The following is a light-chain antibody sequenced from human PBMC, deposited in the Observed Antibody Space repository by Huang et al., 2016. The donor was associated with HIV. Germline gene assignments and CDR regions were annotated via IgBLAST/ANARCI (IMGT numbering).Light chain of an antibody. J-gene: IGKJ4*01. Sequence: DIVVTQSPDSLAVSLGERATINCRSSQSVFYTSKNRNYLAWYQQKAGQPPKLLIYWASTRESGVSDRFNGSGSGADFTLTINNLQAEDVATYYCQQYYNSPLTFGGGTRVEIK. CDR3: QQYYNSPLT. CDR1: QSVFYTSKNRNY. CDR2: WAS. V-gene: IGKV4-1*01.